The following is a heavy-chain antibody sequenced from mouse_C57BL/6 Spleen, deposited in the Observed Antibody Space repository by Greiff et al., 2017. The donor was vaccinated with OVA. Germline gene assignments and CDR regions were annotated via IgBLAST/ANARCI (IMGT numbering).Heavy chain of an antibody. Sequence: QVQLQQPGAELVKPGASVKMSCKASGYTFTSYWITWVKQRPGQGLEWIGDIYPGSGSTNYNEKFKSTATLTVDTSSSTAYMQLSSLTSEDSAVYYCARQSGRYFDVWGTGTTVTVSS. CDR2: IYPGSGST. D-gene: IGHD3-1*01. V-gene: IGHV1-55*01. J-gene: IGHJ1*03. CDR3: ARQSGRYFDV. CDR1: GYTFTSYW.